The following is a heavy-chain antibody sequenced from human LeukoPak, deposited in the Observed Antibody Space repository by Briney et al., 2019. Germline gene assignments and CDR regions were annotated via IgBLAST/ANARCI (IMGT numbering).Heavy chain of an antibody. V-gene: IGHV5-51*01. D-gene: IGHD1-26*01. Sequence: PGASLQVSCKGSGSSFTSYWIGWVRQLPGKGLEWMGIIYPGDSDTRYSPSFQGQVTISADKSISTAYLQWSSLRASDTAMYYCARSQSSGSYWDYWGQGTLVTVSS. CDR3: ARSQSSGSYWDY. CDR2: IYPGDSDT. J-gene: IGHJ4*02. CDR1: GSSFTSYW.